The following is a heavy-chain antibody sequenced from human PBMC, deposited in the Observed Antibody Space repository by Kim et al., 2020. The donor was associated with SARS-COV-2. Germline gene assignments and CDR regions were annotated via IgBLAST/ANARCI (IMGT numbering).Heavy chain of an antibody. CDR2: N. Sequence: NNYNPSLKSRVTISVDTSKNQFSLKLSSVTAADTAVYYCASRSIAAAVGYWGQGTLVTVSS. V-gene: IGHV4-34*01. CDR3: ASRSIAAAVGY. D-gene: IGHD6-13*01. J-gene: IGHJ4*02.